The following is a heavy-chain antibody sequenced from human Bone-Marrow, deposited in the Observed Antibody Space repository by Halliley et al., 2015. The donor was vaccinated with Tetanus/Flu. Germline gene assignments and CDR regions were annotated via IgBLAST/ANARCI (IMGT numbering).Heavy chain of an antibody. CDR2: YSGGTT. V-gene: IGHV3-53*01. J-gene: IGHJ5*02. CDR3: AREREWGWDSTGWKYINWFDP. Sequence: YSGGTTVYADSVKGRFTISRDNSKNPLYLQMNSLGAEDTAVYYCAREREWGWDSTGWKYINWFDPWGQGTLVTVSS. D-gene: IGHD6-19*01.